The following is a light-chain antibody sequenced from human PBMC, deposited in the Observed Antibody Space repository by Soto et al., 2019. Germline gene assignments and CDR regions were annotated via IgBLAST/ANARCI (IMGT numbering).Light chain of an antibody. CDR3: TSYSRYRVLV. CDR2: EVS. J-gene: IGLJ3*02. V-gene: IGLV2-14*01. CDR1: SSDIGGYKY. Sequence: QSATTPPASVSGSLGQSITISCTRTSSDIGGYKYVSWYQQHPGKAPKLIIFEVSNRPSGVSDRFSGSNSGNTASLTISGLQAEDEADYYCTSYSRYRVLVFGGGTKVTVL.